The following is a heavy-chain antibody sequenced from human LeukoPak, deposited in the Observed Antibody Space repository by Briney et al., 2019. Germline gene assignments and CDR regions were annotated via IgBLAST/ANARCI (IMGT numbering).Heavy chain of an antibody. CDR1: GFTFSSYA. D-gene: IGHD1-14*01. J-gene: IGHJ4*02. CDR3: ARSYMGFDY. V-gene: IGHV3-30-3*01. Sequence: GGSLRLSCAASGFTFSSYAMHWVRQAPGKGLEWVAVISYDGSNKYYADSVKGRFTISRDNAKNSLYLQMNSLRAEDTAVYYCARSYMGFDYWGQGTLVTVSS. CDR2: ISYDGSNK.